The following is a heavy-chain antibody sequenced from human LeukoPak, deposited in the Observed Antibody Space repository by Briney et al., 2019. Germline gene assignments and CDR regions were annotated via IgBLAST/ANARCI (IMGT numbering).Heavy chain of an antibody. CDR3: ARHVMTGYYRRVDY. CDR2: INHSGST. CDR1: GGSFSGYY. Sequence: SETLSLTCAVYGGSFSGYYWSWIRQPPGKGLEWIGEINHSGSTNYNPSLKSRVTISVDTSKNQFSLKLSSVTAADTAVYYCARHVMTGYYRRVDYWGQGTLVTVSS. D-gene: IGHD3-9*01. J-gene: IGHJ4*02. V-gene: IGHV4-34*01.